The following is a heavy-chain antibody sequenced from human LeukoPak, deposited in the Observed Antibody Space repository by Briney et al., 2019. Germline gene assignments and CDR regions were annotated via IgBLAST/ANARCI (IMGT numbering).Heavy chain of an antibody. CDR3: ARDGGGTAVAGEGGLDY. D-gene: IGHD6-19*01. Sequence: GGSLRLSCAASGFTFSSYAMHWVRQAPGKGLEWVAVISYDGSNKYYADSVKGRFTISRDNSKNTLYLQMNSLRAEDTAVYYCARDGGGTAVAGEGGLDYWGQGTLVTVSS. J-gene: IGHJ4*02. CDR2: ISYDGSNK. V-gene: IGHV3-30-3*01. CDR1: GFTFSSYA.